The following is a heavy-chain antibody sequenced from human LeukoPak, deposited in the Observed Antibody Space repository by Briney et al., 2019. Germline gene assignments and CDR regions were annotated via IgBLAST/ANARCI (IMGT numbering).Heavy chain of an antibody. CDR1: GFTFSSYG. CDR2: ISYDGSNE. J-gene: IGHJ6*02. CDR3: ARVRAGYCTSTSCYTGMDV. D-gene: IGHD2-2*01. V-gene: IGHV3-30*03. Sequence: GGSLKLSCAASGFTFSSYGMHWVRQAPGKGLEWVALISYDGSNEYYADSVRGRFTISRDNSKFTLYMQMNSLRAEDTAVYYCARVRAGYCTSTSCYTGMDVWGQGTTVTVSS.